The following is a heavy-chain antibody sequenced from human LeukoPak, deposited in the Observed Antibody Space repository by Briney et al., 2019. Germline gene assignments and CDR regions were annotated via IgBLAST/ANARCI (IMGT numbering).Heavy chain of an antibody. CDR2: INSDGSST. CDR3: AKDVGNYDSSGYPDY. D-gene: IGHD3-22*01. CDR1: GFTFSSYW. V-gene: IGHV3-74*01. J-gene: IGHJ4*02. Sequence: GGSLRLSCAASGFTFSSYWMHWVRHAPGKGLVWVSRINSDGSSTSYADSVKGRFTISRDNSKNTLYLQMNSLGAEDTAVYYCAKDVGNYDSSGYPDYWGQGTLVTVSS.